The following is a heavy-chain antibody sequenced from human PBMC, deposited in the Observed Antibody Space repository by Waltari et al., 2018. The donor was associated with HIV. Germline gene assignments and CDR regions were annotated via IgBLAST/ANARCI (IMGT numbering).Heavy chain of an antibody. D-gene: IGHD3-22*01. J-gene: IGHJ4*02. Sequence: HLQLQESGPGLVKPSETLSLTCSVSDGSIDGSRFCWGWVRQSPGRGLEWIGSIHYTGYTYYNPSLESRVTVSVDTARNQFSLSLNSVTAADTALYYCARHKDYYYEPTALFLVWGRGLLVTVSS. CDR1: DGSIDGSRFC. CDR2: IHYTGYT. CDR3: ARHKDYYYEPTALFLV. V-gene: IGHV4-39*01.